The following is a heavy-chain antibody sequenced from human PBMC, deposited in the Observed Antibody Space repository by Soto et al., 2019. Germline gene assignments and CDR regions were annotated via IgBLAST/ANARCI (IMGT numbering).Heavy chain of an antibody. D-gene: IGHD2-15*01. V-gene: IGHV1-18*01. CDR2: ISAYNGNT. CDR3: AREILGYCSGGSCYGFDY. J-gene: IGHJ4*02. CDR1: GYTFTSYG. Sequence: GASVKVSCKASGYTFTSYGISWVRQAPGQGLEWMGWISAYNGNTNYAQKLQGRVTMTTDTSTSTAYMELRSLRSDDTAVYYCAREILGYCSGGSCYGFDYWGQGTLVTVSS.